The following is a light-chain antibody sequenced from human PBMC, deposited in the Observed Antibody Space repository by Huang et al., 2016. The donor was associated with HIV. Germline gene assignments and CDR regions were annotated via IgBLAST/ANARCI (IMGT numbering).Light chain of an antibody. V-gene: IGKV1-33*01. J-gene: IGKJ2*01. CDR3: QQYNNLPYT. Sequence: DIQMTQSPSSLSASVGDRVTITCQASQDSTNFLNWYQEKPGKAPKLLIYDASNLETGVPSKFSGGGSGTYFTLTISSLQPEDFATYYCQQYNNLPYTFGQGTKLEIK. CDR1: QDSTNF. CDR2: DAS.